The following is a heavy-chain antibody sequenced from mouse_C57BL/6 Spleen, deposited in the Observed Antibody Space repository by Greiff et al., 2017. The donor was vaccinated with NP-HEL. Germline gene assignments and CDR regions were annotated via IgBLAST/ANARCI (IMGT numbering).Heavy chain of an antibody. J-gene: IGHJ2*01. CDR1: GYTFTSYW. CDR2: IDPSDSYT. CDR3: SRAGRYFDY. D-gene: IGHD4-1*01. Sequence: QVQLQQPGAELVRPGTSVKLSCKASGYTFTSYWMHWVKQRPGQGLEWIGVIDPSDSYTNYNQKFKGQATLTVDPSSSTAYMQLSSLTADDSAVYYGSRAGRYFDYCGQGTTLTASA. V-gene: IGHV1-59*01.